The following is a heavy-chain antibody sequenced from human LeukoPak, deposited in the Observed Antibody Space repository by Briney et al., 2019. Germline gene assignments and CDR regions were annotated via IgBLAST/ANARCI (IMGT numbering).Heavy chain of an antibody. J-gene: IGHJ4*02. D-gene: IGHD3-3*01. CDR1: GFTFSSYA. CDR3: AKGSYYDFWSGYSY. CDR2: ISGSGGST. V-gene: IGHV3-23*01. Sequence: QSGGSLRLSCAASGFTFSSYAMSWVRQAPGKGLEWVSAISGSGGSTYYADSVKGRFTISRDNSKNTLYLQMNSLRAEDTAVYYCAKGSYYDFWSGYSYWGQGTLVTVSS.